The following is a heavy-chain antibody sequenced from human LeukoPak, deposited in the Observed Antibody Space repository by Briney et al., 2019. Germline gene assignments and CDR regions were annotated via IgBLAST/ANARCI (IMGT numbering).Heavy chain of an antibody. D-gene: IGHD1-26*01. J-gene: IGHJ2*01. CDR1: GFTFSSSA. Sequence: GGSLRLSCAASGFTFSSSAMSWVRQAPGKGLEWVTTISGSGTSTYYADSVRGSFTISRATPTNTVYLHVDRVRPDDTAMYYWARDGGSYCLWYFDLWGRGTLVTVSS. V-gene: IGHV3-23*01. CDR2: ISGSGTST. CDR3: ARDGGSYCLWYFDL.